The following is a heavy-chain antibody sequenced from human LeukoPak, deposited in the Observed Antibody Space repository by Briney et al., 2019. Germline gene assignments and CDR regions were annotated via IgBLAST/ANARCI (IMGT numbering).Heavy chain of an antibody. CDR3: ARDFSYGKNFDY. Sequence: PGRSLRLSCAASGFTFSSYAMHWVRQAPGKGLEWVAVISYDGSNKYYADSVEGRFNISRDNSKNTLYLQMNSLRAEDTAVYYCARDFSYGKNFDYWGQGTLVTVSS. CDR2: ISYDGSNK. V-gene: IGHV3-30-3*01. J-gene: IGHJ4*02. D-gene: IGHD5-18*01. CDR1: GFTFSSYA.